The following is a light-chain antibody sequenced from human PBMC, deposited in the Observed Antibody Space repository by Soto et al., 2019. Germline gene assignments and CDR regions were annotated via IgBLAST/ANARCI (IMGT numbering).Light chain of an antibody. CDR1: QRISSW. J-gene: IGKJ1*01. CDR3: QQYNTYPWT. V-gene: IGKV1-5*01. CDR2: DAS. Sequence: ERVPTTCRATQRISSWLAWYQQKPGKAPKFLIYDASSLESGVPSRFSGSGSGTEFTLTICSLQPDDFATYYCQQYNTYPWTFSQGTKVDIK.